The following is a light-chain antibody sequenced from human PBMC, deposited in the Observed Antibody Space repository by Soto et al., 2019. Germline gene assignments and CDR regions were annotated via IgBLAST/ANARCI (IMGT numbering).Light chain of an antibody. Sequence: QSALTQPPSASGSPGQSVTISCTGTSSDVGGYNYVSWYQQHPDKAPKLMIYEVSERPSGVPDRFSGSKSGNTASLTVSGLQAEYEADYYCSSYAGSNKAVVFGGGTKLTVL. V-gene: IGLV2-8*01. J-gene: IGLJ2*01. CDR2: EVS. CDR1: SSDVGGYNY. CDR3: SSYAGSNKAVV.